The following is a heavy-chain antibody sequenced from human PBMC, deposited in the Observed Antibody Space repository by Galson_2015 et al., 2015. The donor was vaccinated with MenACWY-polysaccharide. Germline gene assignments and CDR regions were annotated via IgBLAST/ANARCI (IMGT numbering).Heavy chain of an antibody. CDR2: ISYDGSNK. CDR3: ARSYCDRTTCYGVDV. D-gene: IGHD2-21*01. Sequence: MHWVRLAPGKGLEWVAVISYDGSNKYYADSEEGRFTISRDNFESTMYLQMNSPRPEDTAVYYCARSYCDRTTCYGVDVWGQGTTVTVSS. V-gene: IGHV3-30-3*01. J-gene: IGHJ6*02.